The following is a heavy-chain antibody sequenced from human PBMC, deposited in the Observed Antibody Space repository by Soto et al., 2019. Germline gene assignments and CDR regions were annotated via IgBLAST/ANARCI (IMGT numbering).Heavy chain of an antibody. J-gene: IGHJ4*02. CDR3: AKETGNWNDGTSYYFDY. CDR1: GFTFDDYA. D-gene: IGHD1-1*01. Sequence: PGGSLRLSCAASGFTFDDYAMHWVRQAPGKGLEWVSVISWNSGNVGYADSVKGRFTISRDNAKNSLYLQMNSLRPEDTVLYYCAKETGNWNDGTSYYFDYWGQGTLVTVSS. CDR2: ISWNSGNV. V-gene: IGHV3-9*01.